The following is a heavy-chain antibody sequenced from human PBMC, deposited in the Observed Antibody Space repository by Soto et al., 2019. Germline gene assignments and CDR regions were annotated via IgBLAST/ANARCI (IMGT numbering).Heavy chain of an antibody. J-gene: IGHJ4*02. CDR1: GYTFTSYY. V-gene: IGHV1-46*01. CDR2: INPSGATT. Sequence: ASVKVSCKASGYTFTSYYVHWVRQAPGQGLEWMGIINPSGATTTYAQNFQGRVAMTRDTSTSTAYMELSSLRSEDTAVYYCARAPGAAMDYWGQGTRVTVPS. CDR3: ARAPGAAMDY.